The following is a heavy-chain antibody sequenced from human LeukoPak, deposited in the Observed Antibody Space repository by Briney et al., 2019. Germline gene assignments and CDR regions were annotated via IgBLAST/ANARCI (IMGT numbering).Heavy chain of an antibody. CDR2: ISAYNGNT. CDR3: ARGGGSYSRYYYYYMDV. D-gene: IGHD1-26*01. V-gene: IGHV1-18*01. Sequence: ASVKVSCKASGYTFTSYGISWVRQAPGQGLEWMGWISAYNGNTNYAQKLQGRVTMTTDTSTSTAYMELRSLRSDDTAVYYCARGGGSYSRYYYYYMDVWGKGTTVTVSS. J-gene: IGHJ6*03. CDR1: GYTFTSYG.